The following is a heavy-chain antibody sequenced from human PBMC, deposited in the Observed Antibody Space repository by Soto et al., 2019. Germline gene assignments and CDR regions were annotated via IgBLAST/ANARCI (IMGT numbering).Heavy chain of an antibody. CDR1: GGSFSYYY. CDR2: INHSGST. Sequence: PSETLSLTCAVYGGSFSYYYWNWIRQPPGKGLEWIGEINHSGSTNYNPSLKSRVTISVDTSKNHFSLKLSSVTADDTAVYYCAKPTGHHPLHWFDPWGQGTLVTVSS. J-gene: IGHJ5*02. D-gene: IGHD3-9*01. CDR3: AKPTGHHPLHWFDP. V-gene: IGHV4-34*01.